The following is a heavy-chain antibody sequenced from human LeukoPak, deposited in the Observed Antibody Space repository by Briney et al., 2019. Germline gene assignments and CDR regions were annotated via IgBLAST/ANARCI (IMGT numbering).Heavy chain of an antibody. CDR3: ARHNPYYYDSSGYLLVDY. Sequence: ASVKVSCKASRDTFSNYAISWVRQAPGQGLEWMGGIIPLLHTTDYAQNFQGRVTFTADKSTSTAYMELRSLTSADTAVYYCARHNPYYYDSSGYLLVDYWGQGTLVTVSS. V-gene: IGHV1-69*10. CDR2: IIPLLHTT. D-gene: IGHD3-22*01. CDR1: RDTFSNYA. J-gene: IGHJ4*02.